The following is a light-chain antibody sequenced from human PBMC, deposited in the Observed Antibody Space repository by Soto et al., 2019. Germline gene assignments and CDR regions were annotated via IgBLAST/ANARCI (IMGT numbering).Light chain of an antibody. CDR1: QNILYSSNNNNY. CDR2: CAS. Sequence: DIVMTQSPDSLAVSLGERATINCKSSQNILYSSNNNNYLAWYQQKPGQPPRLLIYCASTREFGVPDRFSGSGSGTDFTLTISSLQAEDVAVYYCHQFYSTPYTFGKGTKLEIK. V-gene: IGKV4-1*01. J-gene: IGKJ2*01. CDR3: HQFYSTPYT.